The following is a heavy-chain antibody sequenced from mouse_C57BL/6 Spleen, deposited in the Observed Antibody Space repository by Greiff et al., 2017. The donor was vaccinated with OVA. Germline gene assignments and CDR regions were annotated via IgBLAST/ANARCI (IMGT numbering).Heavy chain of an antibody. J-gene: IGHJ3*01. V-gene: IGHV1-20*01. D-gene: IGHD2-4*01. CDR3: ARSDDYDGAWFAY. CDR1: GYSFTGYF. Sequence: EVKLVESGPELVKPGDSVKISCKASGYSFTGYFMNWVMQSHGKSLEWIGRINPYNGDTFYNQKFKGKATLTVDKSSSTAHMELRSLTSEDSAVYYCARSDDYDGAWFAYWGQGTLVTVSA. CDR2: INPYNGDT.